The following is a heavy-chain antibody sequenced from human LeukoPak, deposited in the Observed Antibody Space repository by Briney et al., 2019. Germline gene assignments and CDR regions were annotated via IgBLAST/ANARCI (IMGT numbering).Heavy chain of an antibody. CDR3: AKGPRGGSNYNFDY. D-gene: IGHD1-26*01. V-gene: IGHV3-23*01. CDR1: GCTFSSYS. Sequence: PGGSLRLSCAASGCTFSSYSMTWVRQAPGKGLAWVASITNGGGPAYYADSVKGRFTISRDNSKNTLYLQMHSLRAEDTAVYYCAKGPRGGSNYNFDYWGQGTLVTVSS. CDR2: ITNGGGPA. J-gene: IGHJ4*02.